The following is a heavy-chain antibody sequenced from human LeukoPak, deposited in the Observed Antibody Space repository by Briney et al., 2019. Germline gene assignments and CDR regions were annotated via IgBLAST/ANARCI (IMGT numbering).Heavy chain of an antibody. Sequence: GGSLRLSCAASGFTFTTFGIHWVRQAPGKGLEWVAAISPDGYIEYYTDSVKGRFTISRDNSKNMIYLQMNSLRGEDSAVYYCAKINNDDDYWGQGTLVTVSS. CDR2: ISPDGYIE. CDR1: GFTFTTFG. V-gene: IGHV3-30*18. J-gene: IGHJ4*02. CDR3: AKINNDDDY. D-gene: IGHD1/OR15-1a*01.